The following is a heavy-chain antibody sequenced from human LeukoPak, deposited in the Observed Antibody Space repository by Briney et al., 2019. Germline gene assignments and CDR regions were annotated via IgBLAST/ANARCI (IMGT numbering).Heavy chain of an antibody. J-gene: IGHJ4*02. V-gene: IGHV3-49*03. CDR3: TRDQFPMIVVVFDY. D-gene: IGHD3-22*01. CDR2: IRSKAYGGTT. CDR1: GFTFSDYY. Sequence: GSLRLSCAASGFTFSDYYMSWIRQAPGKGLEWVGFIRSKAYGGTTEYAASVKGRFTISRDDSKSIAYLQMNSLKTEDTAVYYCTRDQFPMIVVVFDYWGQGTLVTVSS.